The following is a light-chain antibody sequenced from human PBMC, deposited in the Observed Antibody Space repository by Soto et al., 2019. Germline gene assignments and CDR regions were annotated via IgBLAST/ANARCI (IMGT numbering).Light chain of an antibody. CDR2: GAS. J-gene: IGKJ2*01. CDR1: QSVSSSY. Sequence: EIVLTQSPGTLSLSPGERATLSCRASQSVSSSYLAWYQQKPGQAPRLLIYGASSRATGIPERFSGSGSGTDFTLTISRLEPEDFAVYYCQQYGSSFRTFGQGTKLEIK. CDR3: QQYGSSFRT. V-gene: IGKV3-20*01.